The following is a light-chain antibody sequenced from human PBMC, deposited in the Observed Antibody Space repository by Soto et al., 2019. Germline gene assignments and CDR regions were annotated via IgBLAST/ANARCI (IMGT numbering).Light chain of an antibody. J-gene: IGKJ1*01. CDR2: KTA. V-gene: IGKV1-5*03. CDR3: QQYNTYPWT. CDR1: QTINNW. Sequence: DVQMTQSPSTLSASVGDRVTITCRASQTINNWLAWYQQRPGKAPTFLIYKTATLETGVPSRFSGSGSGTEFTLTISSLQPEDFAIYYCQQYNTYPWTFCQGTRVES.